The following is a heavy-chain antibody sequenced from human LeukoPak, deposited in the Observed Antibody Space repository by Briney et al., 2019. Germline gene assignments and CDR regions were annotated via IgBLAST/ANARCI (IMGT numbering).Heavy chain of an antibody. CDR2: IYYSGST. V-gene: IGHV4-39*07. CDR3: ARGDDILTGYPPYPGY. J-gene: IGHJ4*02. Sequence: PSETLSLTCTVSGGSISSSSYYWGWIRQPPGKGLEWIGSIYYSGSTYYNPSLKSRVTISVDTSKNQFSLKLSSVTAADTAVYYCARGDDILTGYPPYPGYWGQGTLVTVSS. D-gene: IGHD3-9*01. CDR1: GGSISSSSYY.